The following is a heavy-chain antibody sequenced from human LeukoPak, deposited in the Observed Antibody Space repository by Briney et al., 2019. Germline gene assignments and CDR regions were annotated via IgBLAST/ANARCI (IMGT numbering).Heavy chain of an antibody. CDR2: ISYDGSNK. CDR3: ARTAYYYDSSGYYFDY. CDR1: GFTFSSYA. Sequence: GGFLRLSCAASGFTFSSYAMHWVRQAPGKGLEWVAVISYDGSNKYYADSVKGRFTISRDNSKNTLYLQMNSLRAEDTAVYYCARTAYYYDSSGYYFDYWGQGTLVTVSS. D-gene: IGHD3-22*01. J-gene: IGHJ4*02. V-gene: IGHV3-30*04.